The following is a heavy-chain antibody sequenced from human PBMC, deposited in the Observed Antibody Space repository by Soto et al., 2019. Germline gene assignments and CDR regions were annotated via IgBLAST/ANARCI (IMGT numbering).Heavy chain of an antibody. V-gene: IGHV4-31*03. CDR1: GGSIGSGGYW. Sequence: QVQLQESGPGLMQPSQTLSLPCTVSGGSIGSGGYWWSWIRQHPGRGLEWIGFVSYTGNNQYNPSLKSRVNISVDTSTKQFSLKLSSVTAADTAVYYCARGTLVWGQGTRVTVSS. CDR3: ARGTLV. J-gene: IGHJ4*02. D-gene: IGHD2-2*01. CDR2: VSYTGNN.